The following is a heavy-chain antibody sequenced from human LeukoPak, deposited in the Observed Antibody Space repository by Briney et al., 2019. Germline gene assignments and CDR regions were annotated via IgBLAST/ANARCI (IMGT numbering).Heavy chain of an antibody. D-gene: IGHD3-10*01. CDR2: INPNSGGT. Sequence: GASVKVSCKASGYTFTGYYMHWVRQAPGQGLEWMGWINPNSGGTNYAQTFQGRVTMTRDTSISKAYIELNRLRSDDTAVYYCARARGVLDIYDWFDPWGPGTLVTVSS. J-gene: IGHJ5*02. V-gene: IGHV1-2*02. CDR3: ARARGVLDIYDWFDP. CDR1: GYTFTGYY.